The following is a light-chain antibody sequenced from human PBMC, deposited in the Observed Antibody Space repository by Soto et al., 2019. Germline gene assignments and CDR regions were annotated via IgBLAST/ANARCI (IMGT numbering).Light chain of an antibody. CDR3: QQRSNRPLT. CDR1: QSVSSSY. CDR2: GAS. V-gene: IGKV3D-20*02. J-gene: IGKJ5*01. Sequence: EIVMTQSPATLSVSPGERATLSCRASQSVSSSYLAWYQQKPGQAPRLLIYGASSRATGIPDRFSGSGSGTDFTLTISRLEPEDFAVYYCQQRSNRPLTFGQGTRL.